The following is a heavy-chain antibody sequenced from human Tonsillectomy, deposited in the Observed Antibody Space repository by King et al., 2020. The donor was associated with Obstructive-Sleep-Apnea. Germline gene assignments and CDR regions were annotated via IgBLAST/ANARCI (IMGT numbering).Heavy chain of an antibody. V-gene: IGHV3-64D*09. CDR2: ISSNGGST. CDR1: GFTFSSYA. J-gene: IGHJ2*01. D-gene: IGHD3-10*01. Sequence: VQLVESGGGLVQPGGSLRLSCSASGFTFSSYAMHWVRQAQGKGLEYVSAISSNGGSTYYADSVKGRFTISRDNSKNTLYLQMSSLRAEDTAVYYCARRSGRYWYFDLWGRGTLVTVSS. CDR3: ARRSGRYWYFDL.